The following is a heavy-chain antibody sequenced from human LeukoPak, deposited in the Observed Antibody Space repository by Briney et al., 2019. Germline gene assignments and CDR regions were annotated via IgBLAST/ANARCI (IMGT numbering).Heavy chain of an antibody. Sequence: PGRALRLSCAASGFTFSSYAMHWVRQAPGEGLEWVAVISYDGSNKYYADSVKGRFTISRDNSKNTLYLQMNSLRAEDTAVYYCARDQLVAATHYFDYWGQGTLVTVSS. V-gene: IGHV3-30*04. J-gene: IGHJ4*02. CDR1: GFTFSSYA. D-gene: IGHD2-15*01. CDR3: ARDQLVAATHYFDY. CDR2: ISYDGSNK.